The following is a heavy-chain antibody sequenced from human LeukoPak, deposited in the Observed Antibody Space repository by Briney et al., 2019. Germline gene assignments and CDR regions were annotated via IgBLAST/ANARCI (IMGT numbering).Heavy chain of an antibody. V-gene: IGHV4-59*08. J-gene: IGHJ3*01. CDR3: AGGGWSFDAFDF. CDR2: IHYSGST. D-gene: IGHD6-19*01. Sequence: PSETLSLTCTVSGGSISTYYWSWVRQSPGKGLEWIGYIHYSGSTSYSPSLKSRVTISVDTSKNRFSLRLTSLTAADTAVYFCAGGGWSFDAFDFWGQGTMVTVSS. CDR1: GGSISTYY.